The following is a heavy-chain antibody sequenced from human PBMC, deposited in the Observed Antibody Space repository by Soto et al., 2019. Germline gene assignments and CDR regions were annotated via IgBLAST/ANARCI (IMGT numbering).Heavy chain of an antibody. J-gene: IGHJ4*02. D-gene: IGHD1-1*01. Sequence: PSETLSLTCTVSGGSISSGGYYWSWIRQHPGKGLEWIGYIYYSGSTYYNPSLKSRVTISVDTSKNQFSLKLSSVTAADTAVYYCASLKRAPSEIDYWGQGTLVTVSS. CDR1: GGSISSGGYY. V-gene: IGHV4-31*03. CDR2: IYYSGST. CDR3: ASLKRAPSEIDY.